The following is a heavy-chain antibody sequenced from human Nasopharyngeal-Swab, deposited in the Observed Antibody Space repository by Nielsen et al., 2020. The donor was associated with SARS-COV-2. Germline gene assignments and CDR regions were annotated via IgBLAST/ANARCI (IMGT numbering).Heavy chain of an antibody. CDR3: ARIDVVVPAAIQEGYYYGMDV. Sequence: SGPTLVKPTETLTLTCTVSGFSLSNARMGVSWIRQPPGKALEWLAHIFSNDEKSYSTSLKSGLTISKDTSKSQVVLTMTNVDPVDTATYYCARIDVVVPAAIQEGYYYGMDVWGQGTTVTVSS. V-gene: IGHV2-26*01. CDR2: IFSNDEK. CDR1: GFSLSNARMG. D-gene: IGHD2-2*01. J-gene: IGHJ6*02.